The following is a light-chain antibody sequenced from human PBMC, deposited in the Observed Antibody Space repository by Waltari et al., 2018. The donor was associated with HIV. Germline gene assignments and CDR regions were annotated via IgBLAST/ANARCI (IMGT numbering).Light chain of an antibody. CDR2: TNS. Sequence: QSVLTQPPSVSGAPGQRVPISCAGSSSNIGAGYDVHWYQQLPGTAPKLLIHTNSNRPSGVPDRVPGSKSGTLASLAITGLQAEDEADYYCHSYDSSLSSSVFGGGTKLTVL. V-gene: IGLV1-40*01. CDR3: HSYDSSLSSSV. CDR1: SSNIGAGYD. J-gene: IGLJ3*02.